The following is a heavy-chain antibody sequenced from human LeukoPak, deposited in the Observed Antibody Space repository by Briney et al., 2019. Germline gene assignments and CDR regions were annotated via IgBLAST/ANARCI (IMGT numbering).Heavy chain of an antibody. D-gene: IGHD6-13*01. CDR2: IRYDGSNK. V-gene: IGHV3-30*02. CDR3: AKATTGYSSSWVDY. CDR1: GFTFSSYG. Sequence: QTGGSLRLSCAASGFTFSSYGMHWVRQAPGKGLEWVAFIRYDGSNKYYADSVKGRFTISRDNSKNTLYLQMNSLRAEDTAVYYCAKATTGYSSSWVDYWGQGTLVTVSS. J-gene: IGHJ4*02.